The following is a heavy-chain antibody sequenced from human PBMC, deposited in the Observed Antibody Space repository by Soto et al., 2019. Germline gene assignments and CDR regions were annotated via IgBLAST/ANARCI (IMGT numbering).Heavy chain of an antibody. CDR2: ISSSSSTI. CDR3: ARANHPEYSGGWDEYFQH. Sequence: GGSLRLSCAASGFTFSSYSMNWVRQAPGKGLEWVSYISSSSSTIYYADSVKGRFTISRDNAKNSLYLQMNSLRAEDTAVYYCARANHPEYSGGWDEYFQHWGQGNLVTVSS. CDR1: GFTFSSYS. J-gene: IGHJ1*01. V-gene: IGHV3-48*01. D-gene: IGHD6-19*01.